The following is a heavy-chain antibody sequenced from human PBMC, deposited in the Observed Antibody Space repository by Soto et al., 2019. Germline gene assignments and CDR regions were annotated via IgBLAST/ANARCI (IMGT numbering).Heavy chain of an antibody. CDR3: ARDVSPHRNPSGVDP. CDR1: GFSFRNSA. D-gene: IGHD6-25*01. J-gene: IGHJ5*02. Sequence: QVQLVESGGGVVQPGRSLRLSCAASGFSFRNSAMHWVRQAPGKGLEWVAMISFDGTNKYYADSVRGRFTISRDNPKNTLYLQMNSLRAEDTAVYFCARDVSPHRNPSGVDPWGQGTLGTVAA. CDR2: ISFDGTNK. V-gene: IGHV3-30*04.